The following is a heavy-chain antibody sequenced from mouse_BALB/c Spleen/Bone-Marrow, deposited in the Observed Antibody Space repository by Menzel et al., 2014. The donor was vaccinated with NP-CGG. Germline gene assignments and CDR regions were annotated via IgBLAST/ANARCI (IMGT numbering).Heavy chain of an antibody. CDR3: ARELGARFAY. Sequence: VMLVESGPGLVAPSQSLSITCTVSGFSLTSYGVHWVRQPPGKGLEWLGIIWAGGNTNYNSALISRLSISKDNSKSQVFLKMNSLQTDDTAMYYCARELGARFAYWGQGTLVTVSA. D-gene: IGHD4-1*01. CDR1: GFSLTSYG. V-gene: IGHV2-9*02. CDR2: IWAGGNT. J-gene: IGHJ3*01.